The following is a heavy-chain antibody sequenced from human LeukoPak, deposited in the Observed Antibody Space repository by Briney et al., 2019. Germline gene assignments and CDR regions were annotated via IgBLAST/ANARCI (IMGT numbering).Heavy chain of an antibody. CDR1: GFTFSSYW. CDR2: INQDGTEI. J-gene: IGHJ4*02. V-gene: IGHV3-7*01. CDR3: ARDVLAGTFDY. Sequence: GGSLRLSCAASGFTFSSYWMNWVRQAPGKGLEWVANINQDGTEIYYVDSVRGRFTISRDNAKNSLYLQMNSLRAEDTAVYYCARDVLAGTFDYWGQGTLVTVSS. D-gene: IGHD6-19*01.